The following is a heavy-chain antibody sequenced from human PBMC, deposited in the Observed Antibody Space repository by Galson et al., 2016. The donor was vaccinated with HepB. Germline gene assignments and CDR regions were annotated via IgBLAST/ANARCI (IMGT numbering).Heavy chain of an antibody. J-gene: IGHJ4*02. Sequence: SLRLSCAAFGFTFRSHTMNWVRRAPGKGLEWVSSIDSSCTYMEYLDSVKGRFTISRDNAKSSVYLQMTSLRAEDTAIYYCVRDFNHNEDGTFFDYWGLGTLVTVSS. V-gene: IGHV3-21*01. CDR3: VRDFNHNEDGTFFDY. CDR2: IDSSCTYM. CDR1: GFTFRSHT. D-gene: IGHD1-1*01.